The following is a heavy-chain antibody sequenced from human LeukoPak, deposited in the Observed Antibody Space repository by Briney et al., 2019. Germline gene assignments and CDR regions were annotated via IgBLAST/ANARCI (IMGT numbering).Heavy chain of an antibody. J-gene: IGHJ3*02. V-gene: IGHV6-1*01. Sequence: SQTLSLTCAISGDSVPSNGVAWNWIRQSPSRGLEWLGRTYYRSKWYNDYAVSVKSRITINPDTSKNQFSLQLNSVTPEDTAAYYCARKAQGAFDIWGQGTMVTVSS. CDR1: GDSVPSNGVA. CDR3: ARKAQGAFDI. CDR2: TYYRSKWYN.